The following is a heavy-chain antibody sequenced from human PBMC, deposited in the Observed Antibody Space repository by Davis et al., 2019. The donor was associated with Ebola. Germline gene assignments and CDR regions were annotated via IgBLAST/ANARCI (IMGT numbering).Heavy chain of an antibody. CDR3: ARAPEYSSFSYHPNYFDY. D-gene: IGHD6-6*01. CDR2: ISAYNGNT. CDR1: GYTFTSYG. Sequence: ASVKVSCKASGYTFTSYGISWVRQAPGQGLEWMGWISAYNGNTNYAQKLQGRVTMTTDTSTSTAFMELRSLRSDDTAVYSCARAPEYSSFSYHPNYFDYWGQGTLVTVSS. J-gene: IGHJ4*02. V-gene: IGHV1-18*01.